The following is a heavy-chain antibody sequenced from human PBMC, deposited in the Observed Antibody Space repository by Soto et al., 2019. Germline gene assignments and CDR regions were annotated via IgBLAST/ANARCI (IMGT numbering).Heavy chain of an antibody. CDR2: FDPEDGET. Sequence: ASVKVSCKVSGYTLTELSMHWVRQAPGKGFEWMGGFDPEDGETIYAQKFQGRVTMTEDTSTDTAYMELSSLRSEDTAVFFCATIFTSTVAGTRDAFDIWGQGTMVTVSS. CDR1: GYTLTELS. CDR3: ATIFTSTVAGTRDAFDI. D-gene: IGHD6-19*01. V-gene: IGHV1-24*01. J-gene: IGHJ3*02.